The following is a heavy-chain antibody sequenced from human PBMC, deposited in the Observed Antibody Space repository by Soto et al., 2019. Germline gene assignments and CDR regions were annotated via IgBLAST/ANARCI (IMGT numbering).Heavy chain of an antibody. J-gene: IGHJ6*02. CDR1: GCSISSYY. V-gene: IGHV4-59*01. CDR2: IYYRGST. CDR3: AGFRAWFGVGSGMDV. D-gene: IGHD3-10*01. Sequence: SETLSLTCTVSGCSISSYYWSWIRQPPGKGLEWIGYIYYRGSTNYNPSLKSRVTISVDTSKNPFSLKLSSVTAGDGAFYYCAGFRAWFGVGSGMDVGGQGTTVTVSS.